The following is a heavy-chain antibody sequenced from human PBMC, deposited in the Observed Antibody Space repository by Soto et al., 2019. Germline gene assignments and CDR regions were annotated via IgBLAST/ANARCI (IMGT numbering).Heavy chain of an antibody. CDR3: ARDGTSDYYGSGSYVHYYYGMDV. V-gene: IGHV1-69*08. CDR1: GGTFSSYT. CDR2: IIPILGIA. J-gene: IGHJ6*02. D-gene: IGHD3-10*01. Sequence: QVQLVQSGAEVKKPGSSVKVSCKASGGTFSSYTISWVRQAPGQGLEWMGRIIPILGIANYAQKFQGRVTITADKSTSTAYMELSSLRSEDTAVYYCARDGTSDYYGSGSYVHYYYGMDVWGQGTTVTVSS.